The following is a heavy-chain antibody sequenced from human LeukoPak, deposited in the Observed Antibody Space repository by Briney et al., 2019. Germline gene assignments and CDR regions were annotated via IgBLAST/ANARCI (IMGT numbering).Heavy chain of an antibody. Sequence: GGSLRLSCAASGFTFSTYGMHWVRQAPGKGLEWVAVISYDGSNKYYADSVKGRFTISRDKSKNTLYLQMNSMRAEDTAVYYCTKGVLGRTQSVSAGLNYWGQGTLVIVS. D-gene: IGHD7-27*01. V-gene: IGHV3-30*18. CDR1: GFTFSTYG. J-gene: IGHJ4*02. CDR2: ISYDGSNK. CDR3: TKGVLGRTQSVSAGLNY.